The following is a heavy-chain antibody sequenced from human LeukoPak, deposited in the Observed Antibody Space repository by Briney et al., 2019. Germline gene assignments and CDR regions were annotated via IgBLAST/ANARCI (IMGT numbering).Heavy chain of an antibody. J-gene: IGHJ4*02. Sequence: GGSLRLSCAASGFTFSTYAMSWVRQAPGKGLEWVATVSGSGLYTYYADSVRGRFTISRDNSKDTFYLQMNSLRAEDTAVYYCARLMSQPALLFFDQWGQGTLVTVSS. D-gene: IGHD3-10*01. CDR2: VSGSGLYT. CDR3: ARLMSQPALLFFDQ. V-gene: IGHV3-23*01. CDR1: GFTFSTYA.